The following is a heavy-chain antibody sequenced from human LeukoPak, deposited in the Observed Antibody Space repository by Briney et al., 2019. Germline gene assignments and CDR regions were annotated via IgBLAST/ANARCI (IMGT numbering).Heavy chain of an antibody. CDR3: AKDASTSGSLRPDY. D-gene: IGHD1-26*01. V-gene: IGHV3-48*01. CDR1: GFTFSDYS. Sequence: GGSLRLSCAASGFTFSDYSMNWVRQAPGKGLEWVSYITGNSVTRFYADSVKGRFTISRDNSKNTLYLQMNSLKAEDTAVYYCAKDASTSGSLRPDYWGQGTLVTVSS. CDR2: ITGNSVTR. J-gene: IGHJ4*02.